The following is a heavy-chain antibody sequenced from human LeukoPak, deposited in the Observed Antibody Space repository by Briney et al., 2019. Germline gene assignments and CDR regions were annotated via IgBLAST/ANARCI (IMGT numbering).Heavy chain of an antibody. V-gene: IGHV3-9*03. CDR2: ISWNSGSI. CDR1: GFTFDDYA. D-gene: IGHD3-10*01. Sequence: PGGSLRLSCAASGFTFDDYAMHWVRQAPGKGPEWVSGISWNSGSIGYADSVKGRFTISRDNAKNSLYLQMNSLRAEDMALYYCAKGDNYGSRSYYNNWGQGTLVTVSS. CDR3: AKGDNYGSRSYYNN. J-gene: IGHJ4*02.